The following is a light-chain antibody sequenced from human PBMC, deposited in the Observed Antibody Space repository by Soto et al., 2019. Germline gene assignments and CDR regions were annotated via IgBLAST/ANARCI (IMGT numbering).Light chain of an antibody. V-gene: IGLV1-40*01. CDR2: GNN. CDR1: SSNIGAGYD. J-gene: IGLJ2*01. CDR3: QSYDSSLSGRV. Sequence: QSVLTQPPSVSGAPGQSVTISCTGGSSNIGAGYDVHWYQHLPGTAPKLLIYGNNNRPSGVPDRFSGSKSGTSASLAITGLQPEDEADSYCQSYDSSLSGRVFGGGTKVTVL.